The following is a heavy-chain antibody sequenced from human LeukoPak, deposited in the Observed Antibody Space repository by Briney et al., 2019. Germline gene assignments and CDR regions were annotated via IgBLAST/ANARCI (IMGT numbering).Heavy chain of an antibody. J-gene: IGHJ6*02. Sequence: GGSLRLSCAASGFTFSSYSMHWVRQAPGKGLEWVSSISSSSSYIYYADSLKGRFTISRDNAKNSLYLQMNSLRAEDTAVYYCAREGGSSGYYFYYYGMDVWGQGTTVTVSS. V-gene: IGHV3-21*01. CDR2: ISSSSSYI. CDR1: GFTFSSYS. D-gene: IGHD3-22*01. CDR3: AREGGSSGYYFYYYGMDV.